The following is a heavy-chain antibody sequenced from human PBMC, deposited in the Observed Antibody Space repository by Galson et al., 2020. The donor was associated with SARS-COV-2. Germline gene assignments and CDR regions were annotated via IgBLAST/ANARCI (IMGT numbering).Heavy chain of an antibody. Sequence: ASETLSLTCTVSGGSISSSSYYWGWIRQPPGKGLEWIGSIYYSGSTYYNPSLKSRVTISVDTSKNQFSLKLSSVTAADTGVYYCARDGYYYGSGSYARMDVWGQGTTVTVSS. V-gene: IGHV4-39*07. D-gene: IGHD3-10*01. CDR3: ARDGYYYGSGSYARMDV. CDR1: GGSISSSSYY. J-gene: IGHJ6*02. CDR2: IYYSGST.